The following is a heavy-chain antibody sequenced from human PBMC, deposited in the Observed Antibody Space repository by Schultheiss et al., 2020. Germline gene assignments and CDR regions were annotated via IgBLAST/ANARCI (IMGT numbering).Heavy chain of an antibody. CDR2: IWYDGSNK. Sequence: GGSLRLSCAASGFTFSSYGMHWVRQAPGKGLEWVAVIWYDGSNKYYADSVKGRFTISRDNSKNTLYLQMNSLRAEDTAVYYCARDPYDFWSGYYFYYYYGMDVWGQGTTVTVSS. J-gene: IGHJ6*02. CDR1: GFTFSSYG. D-gene: IGHD3-3*01. V-gene: IGHV3-33*08. CDR3: ARDPYDFWSGYYFYYYYGMDV.